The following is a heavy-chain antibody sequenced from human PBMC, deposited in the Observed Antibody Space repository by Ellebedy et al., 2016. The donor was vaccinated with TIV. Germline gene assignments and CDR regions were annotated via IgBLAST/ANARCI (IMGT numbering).Heavy chain of an antibody. D-gene: IGHD1-1*01. V-gene: IGHV4-39*07. J-gene: IGHJ3*01. CDR2: IYYSGST. Sequence: SETLSLTCTVSGGSISSSSYYWGWIRQPPGKGLEWIGSIYYSGSTYYNPSLKSQVTMSVDSSKNQFSLRLGSVTAADTAVYYCAKWNGDWYAFEVWGQGTMVTVSS. CDR3: AKWNGDWYAFEV. CDR1: GGSISSSSYY.